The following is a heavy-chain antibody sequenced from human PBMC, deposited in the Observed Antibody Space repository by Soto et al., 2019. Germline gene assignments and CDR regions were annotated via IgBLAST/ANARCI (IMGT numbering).Heavy chain of an antibody. CDR1: GFTFSSYA. Sequence: EVQLLESGGGLVQPGGSLRLSCAASGFTFSSYAMSWVRQAPGKGLEWVSAISGSGGSTYYADSVKGRFTITRDNSKHTLYMQMHSLRTEDTAVYYCANRPGWYQTFDYWGAGTLVTVSS. CDR3: ANRPGWYQTFDY. J-gene: IGHJ4*02. CDR2: ISGSGGST. V-gene: IGHV3-23*01. D-gene: IGHD2-2*01.